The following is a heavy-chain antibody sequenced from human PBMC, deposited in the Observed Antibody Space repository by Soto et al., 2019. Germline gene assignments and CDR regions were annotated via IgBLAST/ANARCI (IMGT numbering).Heavy chain of an antibody. Sequence: EVQLLESGGGLVQPGGSLRLSCAASGFTFSSYAMSWVRQAPGKGLEWVSAISGSGGSTYYADSVKGRFTISRDNSKNTLYLQMNSLRAEDTAVYYCAKGTGGYSYGYYCYYGMDVWGQGTTVTVSS. J-gene: IGHJ6*02. D-gene: IGHD5-18*01. CDR3: AKGTGGYSYGYYCYYGMDV. CDR2: ISGSGGST. CDR1: GFTFSSYA. V-gene: IGHV3-23*01.